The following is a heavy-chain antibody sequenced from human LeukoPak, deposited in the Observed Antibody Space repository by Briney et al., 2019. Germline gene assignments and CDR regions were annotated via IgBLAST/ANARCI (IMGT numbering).Heavy chain of an antibody. CDR2: ISAYNGNT. CDR3: ATDVWDVLRYFDWTPKTDAFDI. CDR1: GYTFTSYG. D-gene: IGHD3-9*01. Sequence: ASVKVSCKASGYTFTSYGISWVRQAPGQGLEWMGWISAYNGNTNYAQKLQGRVTMTTDTSTSTAYMELRSLRSDDTAVYYCATDVWDVLRYFDWTPKTDAFDIWGQGTMVTVSS. J-gene: IGHJ3*02. V-gene: IGHV1-18*01.